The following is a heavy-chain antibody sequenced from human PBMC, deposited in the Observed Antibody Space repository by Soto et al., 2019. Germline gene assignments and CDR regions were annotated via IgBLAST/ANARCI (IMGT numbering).Heavy chain of an antibody. CDR1: GYILPSYA. CDR3: TRSHTGFCTPADCPADVAQ. D-gene: IGHD2-8*01. V-gene: IGHV1-3*01. CDR2: FSAANGNT. Sequence: QVQVVQSEAEVRQPGASVRVSCKDSGYILPSYAMHWVRQAPGHRLEYMGWFSAANGNTGSSQRLQGRVTFSRDAAARIAYRELRSLRSDDTAMYHYTRSHTGFCTPADCPADVAQWGQGTLVTASS. J-gene: IGHJ4*02.